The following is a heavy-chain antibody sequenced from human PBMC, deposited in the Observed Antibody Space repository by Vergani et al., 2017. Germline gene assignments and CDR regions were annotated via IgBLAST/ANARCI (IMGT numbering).Heavy chain of an antibody. CDR3: ARGDLAYYYDSSGYYGGGFDY. V-gene: IGHV1-2*02. Sequence: QVQLVQSGAEVKKPGSSVKVSCKASGGTFSSYAISWVRQAPGQGLEWMGWINPNSGGTNYAQKFQGRVTMTRDTSISTAYMELSRLRSDDTAVYYCARGDLAYYYDSSGYYGGGFDYWGQGTLVTVSS. CDR1: GGTFSSYA. CDR2: INPNSGGT. J-gene: IGHJ4*02. D-gene: IGHD3-22*01.